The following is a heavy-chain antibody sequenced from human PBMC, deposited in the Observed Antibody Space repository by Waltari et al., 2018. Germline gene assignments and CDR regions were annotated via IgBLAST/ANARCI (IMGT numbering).Heavy chain of an antibody. Sequence: EVQLLESGGGLVQPGGSLRPSYAASGFTFSSYAMSWVRQAPGKGLGWVAAVRGSGGRTYYADSVKGRFTISRDNSKNTLYLQMNSLRAEDTAVYYCAKGRSGWYLITYDYWGQGTLVTVSS. V-gene: IGHV3-23*01. J-gene: IGHJ4*02. D-gene: IGHD6-19*01. CDR2: VRGSGGRT. CDR1: GFTFSSYA. CDR3: AKGRSGWYLITYDY.